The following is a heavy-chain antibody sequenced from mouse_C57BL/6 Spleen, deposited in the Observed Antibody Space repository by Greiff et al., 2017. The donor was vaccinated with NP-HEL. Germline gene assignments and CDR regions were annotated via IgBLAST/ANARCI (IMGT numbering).Heavy chain of an antibody. CDR2: INPNNGGT. J-gene: IGHJ2*01. V-gene: IGHV1-26*01. CDR3: ARKTLYDGYPYFDY. D-gene: IGHD2-3*01. CDR1: GYTFTDYY. Sequence: EVQLQQSGPELVKPGASVKISCKASGYTFTDYYMNWVKQSHGKSLEWIGDINPNNGGTSYNQKFKGKATLTVDKSSSTAYMELRSLTSEDSAVYYCARKTLYDGYPYFDYWGQGTTLTVSS.